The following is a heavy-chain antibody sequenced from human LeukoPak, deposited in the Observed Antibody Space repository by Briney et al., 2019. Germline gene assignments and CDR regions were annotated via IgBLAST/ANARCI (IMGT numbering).Heavy chain of an antibody. V-gene: IGHV5-51*01. J-gene: IGHJ4*02. CDR1: GYSFTDYW. CDR2: IYPGDSDT. D-gene: IGHD3-10*01. Sequence: GESLKISCKGSGYSFTDYWIGWVRQMPGKGLEWMGIIYPGDSDTRYSPSFQGQVTISADKSISTAYLQWSSLKASDTAMYYCARAHPGGFGERSWDNWGQGTLVTVSS. CDR3: ARAHPGGFGERSWDN.